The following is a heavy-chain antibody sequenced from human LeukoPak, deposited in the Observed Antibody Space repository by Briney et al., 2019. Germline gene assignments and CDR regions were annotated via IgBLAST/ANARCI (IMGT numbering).Heavy chain of an antibody. CDR3: ARGNYGMDV. Sequence: TGGSLRLSCAASGFTFSSYWMSWVRQAPGKGLEWVSTITNSGDSTFYADSVKGRFTISRDNSKNTLYLQMNSLRAEDTAVYYCARGNYGMDVWGQGTTVTVSS. J-gene: IGHJ6*02. CDR2: ITNSGDST. CDR1: GFTFSSYW. V-gene: IGHV3-23*01.